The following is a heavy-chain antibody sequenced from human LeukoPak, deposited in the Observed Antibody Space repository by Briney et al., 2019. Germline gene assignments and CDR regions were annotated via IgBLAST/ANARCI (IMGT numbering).Heavy chain of an antibody. CDR2: INHSGST. CDR1: GESFSGYN. D-gene: IGHD2-15*01. Sequence: PSETLSLTCAVYGESFSGYNWNWIRQPPGKGLEWIGEINHSGSTNYNPSLKSRVTISVDTSKNQFSLKLSSVTAADTAVYYCARDSALYCSGGSCHIWGQGTMVTVSS. V-gene: IGHV4-34*01. CDR3: ARDSALYCSGGSCHI. J-gene: IGHJ3*02.